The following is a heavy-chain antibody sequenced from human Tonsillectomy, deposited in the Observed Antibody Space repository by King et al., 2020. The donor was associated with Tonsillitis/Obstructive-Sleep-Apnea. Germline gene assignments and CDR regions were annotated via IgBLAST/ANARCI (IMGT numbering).Heavy chain of an antibody. V-gene: IGHV1-2*02. CDR3: ARDMDV. Sequence: QLVQSGPEVKKPGASVKVSCKASGDTFSGYYMHWVRQAPGQGLEWMGWINPNSGGTKYAQKFQGRVTMTRDTSIRTAYMELRRLKSDDTALYYCARDMDVWGQGTTVTVSS. J-gene: IGHJ6*02. CDR2: INPNSGGT. CDR1: GDTFSGYY.